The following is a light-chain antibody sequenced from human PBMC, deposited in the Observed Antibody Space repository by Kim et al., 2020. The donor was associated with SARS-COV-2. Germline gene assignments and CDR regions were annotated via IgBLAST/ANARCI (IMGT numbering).Light chain of an antibody. Sequence: ASVKLTCSLSRGESSYANAWHQQQPEKGPRYLMKLNSDGSHNKGDGIPVRFSGSSSGAGRYLTISSLQSEDEADYYCQTWGTGIRVFGGGTQLTVL. CDR3: QTWGTGIRV. CDR2: LNSDGSH. V-gene: IGLV4-69*01. J-gene: IGLJ3*02. CDR1: RGESSYA.